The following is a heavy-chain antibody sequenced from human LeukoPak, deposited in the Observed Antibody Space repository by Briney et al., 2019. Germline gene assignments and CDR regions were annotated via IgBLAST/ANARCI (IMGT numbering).Heavy chain of an antibody. CDR1: GGSISSGDYY. J-gene: IGHJ6*02. D-gene: IGHD5-24*01. V-gene: IGHV4-30-4*01. CDR3: ARDKLEVATIIGMDV. Sequence: PSETLSLTCTVSGGSISSGDYYWSWIRQPPGKGLEWIGYIYYSGSTYYNPSLKSRVTISVDTSKNQFSLKLSSVTAADTAVYYCARDKLEVATIIGMDVWGQGTTVTVSS. CDR2: IYYSGST.